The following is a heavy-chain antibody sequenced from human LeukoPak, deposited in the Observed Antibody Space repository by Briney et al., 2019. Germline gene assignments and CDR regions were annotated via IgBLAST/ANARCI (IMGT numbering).Heavy chain of an antibody. J-gene: IGHJ4*02. Sequence: PSETLSLTCTVSGGSISSYYWSWIRQPPGKGLEWIGYIYYSGSTNYNPSLKSRVTISVDTSKNQFSLKLSSVTAADTAVYYCARDRQWELLGPFDYWGQGTLVTVSS. CDR3: ARDRQWELLGPFDY. V-gene: IGHV4-59*12. D-gene: IGHD1-26*01. CDR1: GGSISSYY. CDR2: IYYSGST.